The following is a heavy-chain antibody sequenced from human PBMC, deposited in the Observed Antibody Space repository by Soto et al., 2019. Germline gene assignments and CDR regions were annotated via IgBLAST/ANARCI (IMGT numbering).Heavy chain of an antibody. Sequence: QTLSLTCAVSGDSVSSNSAAWNWIRQSPSRGLEWLGRTYYRSKWYSYYAESVKGRITINADTSKNQFSLHLNSVTPQDTAVYYCARGPSPLAYWGRGTVVTVSS. CDR3: ARGPSPLAY. CDR1: GDSVSSNSAA. CDR2: TYYRSKWYS. D-gene: IGHD6-6*01. J-gene: IGHJ4*02. V-gene: IGHV6-1*01.